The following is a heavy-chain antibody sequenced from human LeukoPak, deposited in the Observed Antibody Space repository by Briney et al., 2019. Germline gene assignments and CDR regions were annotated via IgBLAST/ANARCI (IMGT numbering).Heavy chain of an antibody. CDR3: AKAPTEYYDSSGSYYFDY. V-gene: IGHV3-9*03. Sequence: PGRSLRLSCAASGFTFDDYAMHWVRQAPGKGLEWVSGISWNSGSIGYADSVKGRFTISRDNAKNSLYLQMNSLRAGDMALYYCAKAPTEYYDSSGSYYFDYWGQGTLVTVSS. CDR1: GFTFDDYA. J-gene: IGHJ4*02. D-gene: IGHD3-22*01. CDR2: ISWNSGSI.